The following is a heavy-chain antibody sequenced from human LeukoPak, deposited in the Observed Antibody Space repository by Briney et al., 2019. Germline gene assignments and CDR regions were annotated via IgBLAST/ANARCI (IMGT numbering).Heavy chain of an antibody. Sequence: PGGSLRLSCAASGFTFRIFGLNWVRQAPGKGPEWVSYIDARSGITYYADSVQGRFTISRDDARESVFLQMDGLRVDHTAVYYCARTYDFGRGPPGDAFDNWGPGIWVIVSS. D-gene: IGHD3-3*01. CDR1: GFTFRIFG. CDR2: IDARSGIT. CDR3: ARTYDFGRGPPGDAFDN. J-gene: IGHJ3*02. V-gene: IGHV3-48*04.